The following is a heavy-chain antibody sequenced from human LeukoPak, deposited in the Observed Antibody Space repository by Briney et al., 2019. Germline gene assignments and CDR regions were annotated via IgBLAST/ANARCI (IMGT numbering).Heavy chain of an antibody. D-gene: IGHD6-13*01. CDR1: GFTFSSYG. V-gene: IGHV3-30*02. J-gene: IGHJ6*02. Sequence: GGSLRLSCAASGFTFSSYGMHWVRQAPGKGLEWVAVIWYDGSNKYHADSVKGRFTISRDNSKNTLYLQMNSLRAEDTAVYYCAKERVKGIAAADYYYGMDVWGQGTTVTVSS. CDR2: IWYDGSNK. CDR3: AKERVKGIAAADYYYGMDV.